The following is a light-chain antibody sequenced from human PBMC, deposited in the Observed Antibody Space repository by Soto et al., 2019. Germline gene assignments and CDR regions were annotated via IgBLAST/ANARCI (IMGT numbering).Light chain of an antibody. J-gene: IGLJ1*01. CDR1: SSDVGGYNH. CDR2: EVT. V-gene: IGLV2-14*01. Sequence: LIHPASVSGSPGQSIAISCTGTSSDVGGYNHVSWYQQYPGKVPKLIIYEVTNRPSGVSNRFSGSKSGNTASLTISGLQAEDEGDYYSSSYRGSSYVFGPGTKVTVL. CDR3: SSYRGSSYV.